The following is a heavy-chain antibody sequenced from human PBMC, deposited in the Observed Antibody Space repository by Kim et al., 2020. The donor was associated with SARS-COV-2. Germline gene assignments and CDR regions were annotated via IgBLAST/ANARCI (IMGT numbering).Heavy chain of an antibody. D-gene: IGHD3-16*01. Sequence: TNDNPSLKSRVTLSVDTSKNQFSLKLSSVTAADTAVYYCAGAGNDYYFDYWDLGTLVTVSS. J-gene: IGHJ4*02. V-gene: IGHV4-4*07. CDR3: AGAGNDYYFDY. CDR2: T.